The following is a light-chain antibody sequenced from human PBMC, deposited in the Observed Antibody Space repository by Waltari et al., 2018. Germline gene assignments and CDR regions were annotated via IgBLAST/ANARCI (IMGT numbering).Light chain of an antibody. V-gene: IGKV2-30*02. Sequence: DVAMTQAPLSLPVTLGQPASLSCRSSQSLIHNNGNTYSYWFQQRPGQSPRRLIYKISNRDSGVPDRFSGSGSGTDFTLRISRVEAEDVGVYYCMQGTHPPQTFGGGTKVEIK. CDR2: KIS. CDR1: QSLIHNNGNTY. J-gene: IGKJ4*01. CDR3: MQGTHPPQT.